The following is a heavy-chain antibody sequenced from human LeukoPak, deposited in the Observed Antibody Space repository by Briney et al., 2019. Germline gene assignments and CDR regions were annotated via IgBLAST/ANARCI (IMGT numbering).Heavy chain of an antibody. Sequence: PSETLSLTCSVSGDSIISSSYYWSWIRQPPGKGLEWIGEINHSGSTNYNPSLKSRVTISVDTSKNQFSLKLSSVTAADTAVYYCARGGPGIAAAGYWGQGTLVTVSS. V-gene: IGHV4-39*07. CDR2: INHSGST. CDR1: GDSIISSSYY. D-gene: IGHD6-13*01. J-gene: IGHJ4*02. CDR3: ARGGPGIAAAGY.